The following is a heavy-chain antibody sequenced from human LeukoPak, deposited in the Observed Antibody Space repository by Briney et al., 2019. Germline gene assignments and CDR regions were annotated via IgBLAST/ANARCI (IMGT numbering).Heavy chain of an antibody. J-gene: IGHJ6*03. CDR1: GFTFSSYA. Sequence: SGGSLRLSCAASGFTFSSYAMHWVRQAPGKGLEYVSAISSNGGSTYYANSVKGRFTISRDNSKNTLYLQMNSLRAEDTAVYYCTRGSSWSQYYYYYMDVWGEGTTVTVSS. CDR3: TRGSSWSQYYYYYMDV. D-gene: IGHD6-19*01. CDR2: ISSNGGST. V-gene: IGHV3-64*01.